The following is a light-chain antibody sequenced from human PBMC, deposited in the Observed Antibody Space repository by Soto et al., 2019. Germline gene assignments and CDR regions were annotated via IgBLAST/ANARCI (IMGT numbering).Light chain of an antibody. CDR1: QGVSRH. J-gene: IGKJ4*01. CDR3: QQYHQWPLT. Sequence: EIVMTQSPAPLSLSPGERATLSCRASQGVSRHLAWYQQKPGQAPRLLIYAASTRAAGVPARFSGSGSGTEFTLTTRSLQSEDFTVYYCQQYHQWPLTFGGGTKVEI. CDR2: AAS. V-gene: IGKV3D-15*01.